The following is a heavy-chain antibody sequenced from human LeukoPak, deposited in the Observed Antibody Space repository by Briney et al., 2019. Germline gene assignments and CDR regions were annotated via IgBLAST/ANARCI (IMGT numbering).Heavy chain of an antibody. V-gene: IGHV3-7*01. CDR2: IKEDGSET. J-gene: IGHJ4*02. CDR3: ARETPRRGETRDGYR. Sequence: PGGSRRLSCAASGFIFKKYWMNWVRQVPGKGLECLANIKEDGSETYYADSVKGRFTISRDNPKNLLFLQINSLRVEDTAVYYCARETPRRGETRDGYRWGQGTVVNGSS. CDR1: GFIFKKYW. D-gene: IGHD5-24*01.